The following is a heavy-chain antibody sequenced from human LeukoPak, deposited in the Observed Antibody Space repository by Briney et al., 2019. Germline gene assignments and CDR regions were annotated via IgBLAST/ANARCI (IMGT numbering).Heavy chain of an antibody. CDR1: GFTFSSYA. CDR3: ARDWDYYGSGRHHGNFNY. J-gene: IGHJ4*02. Sequence: QSGGSLRLSCAASGFTFSSYAMHWLRQAPGKGLEWVAVIPYDGSNKYYADSVKGRFTISRDNSKNTLYLQMNSLRAEDTAVYYCARDWDYYGSGRHHGNFNYWGQGTLVTVSS. V-gene: IGHV3-30*04. D-gene: IGHD3-10*01. CDR2: IPYDGSNK.